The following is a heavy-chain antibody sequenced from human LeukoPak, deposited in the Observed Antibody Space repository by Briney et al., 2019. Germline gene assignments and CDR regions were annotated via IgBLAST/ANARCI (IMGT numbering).Heavy chain of an antibody. CDR2: IIPIFGTA. CDR3: AREGDIVVVPGWSPAREYFQH. D-gene: IGHD2-2*01. V-gene: IGHV1-69*01. J-gene: IGHJ1*01. CDR1: GGTFSSYA. Sequence: SVKVSCKASGGTFSSYAISWVRQAPGQGLEWMGGIIPIFGTANYAQKFQGRVTITADESTSTAYMELSRLRSDDTAVYYCAREGDIVVVPGWSPAREYFQHWGQGTLVTVSS.